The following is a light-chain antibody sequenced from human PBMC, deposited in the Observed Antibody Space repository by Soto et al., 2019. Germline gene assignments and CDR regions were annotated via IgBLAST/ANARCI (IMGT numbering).Light chain of an antibody. CDR2: WAS. CDR1: QSVLYSSNNKNY. Sequence: DIVMTQSPDSLAVSLGERATINCKSSQSVLYSSNNKNYLAWYQQKPGQPPKLLIYWASTRESGVPDRFXGSGSGXXFXLXISXXXXEDVAVYYCQQYYSTPSFGGGTKVEIK. V-gene: IGKV4-1*01. J-gene: IGKJ4*01. CDR3: QQYYSTPS.